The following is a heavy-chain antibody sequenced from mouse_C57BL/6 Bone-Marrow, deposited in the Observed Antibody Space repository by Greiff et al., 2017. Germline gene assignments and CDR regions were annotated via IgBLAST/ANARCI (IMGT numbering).Heavy chain of an antibody. V-gene: IGHV1-63*01. D-gene: IGHD3-2*02. CDR1: GYTFTNYW. CDR2: IYPGGGYT. CDR3: ARRLPHYYAMDY. Sequence: QVQLQQSGAELVRPGTSVKMSCKASGYTFTNYWIGWAKQRPGHGLEWIGDIYPGGGYTNYNEKFKGKATLTADKSSSTADMQVSSLTSEDSSIYYCARRLPHYYAMDYWGQGTSVTVSS. J-gene: IGHJ4*01.